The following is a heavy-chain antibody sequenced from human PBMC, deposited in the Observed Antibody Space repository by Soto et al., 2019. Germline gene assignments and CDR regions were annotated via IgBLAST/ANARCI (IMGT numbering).Heavy chain of an antibody. J-gene: IGHJ6*04. CDR3: ARDDVLCDGGRCYGVPLDV. D-gene: IGHD2-15*01. CDR2: IQSGGPT. Sequence: PGGALRLSCGASGFTVSSKYMSWVRQAPGKGLEWVSLIQSGGPTYYADSVKGRFTISRDTSENTLHLQMDSLRAEDTAVYYCARDDVLCDGGRCYGVPLDVWGKGPTVTVSS. V-gene: IGHV3-66*01. CDR1: GFTVSSKY.